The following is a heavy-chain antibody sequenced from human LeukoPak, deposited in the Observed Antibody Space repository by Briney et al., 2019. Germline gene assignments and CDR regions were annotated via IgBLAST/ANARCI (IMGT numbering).Heavy chain of an antibody. CDR3: ARDTAYDSSGYYSDAFDI. D-gene: IGHD3-22*01. J-gene: IGHJ3*02. CDR1: GFTFSSYS. V-gene: IGHV3-48*02. Sequence: PGGSLRLSCAASGFTFSSYSMNWVRQAPGKGLEWVSYISSSSSTIYYADSVKGRFTISRDNAKNSLYLQMNSLRDGDTAVYYCARDTAYDSSGYYSDAFDIWGQGTMVTVSS. CDR2: ISSSSSTI.